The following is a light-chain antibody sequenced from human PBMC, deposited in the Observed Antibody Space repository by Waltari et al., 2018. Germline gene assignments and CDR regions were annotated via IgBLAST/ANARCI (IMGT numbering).Light chain of an antibody. CDR2: WAS. V-gene: IGKV4-1*01. J-gene: IGKJ1*01. Sequence: LKLLIYWASTQESGVPDRFSGSVSGTDFTLTISSLQAEDVAVYYCQHYYSPPWTFGQGTKVEIK. CDR3: QHYYSPPWT.